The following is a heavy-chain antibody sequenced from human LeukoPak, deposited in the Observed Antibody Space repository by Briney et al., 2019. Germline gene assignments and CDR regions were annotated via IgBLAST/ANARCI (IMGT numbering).Heavy chain of an antibody. V-gene: IGHV3-49*04. Sequence: PGGSLRLSCTASGFTFGDYAMSWVRQAPRKGLEWVGFIRSKAYGGTTEYAASVNGRFTISRDDSKSIVYLQMNSLKTEDTAVYYCTRGGGAYYDFWSGYLYYFDYWGQGTLVTVSS. D-gene: IGHD3-3*01. CDR3: TRGGGAYYDFWSGYLYYFDY. CDR1: GFTFGDYA. CDR2: IRSKAYGGTT. J-gene: IGHJ4*02.